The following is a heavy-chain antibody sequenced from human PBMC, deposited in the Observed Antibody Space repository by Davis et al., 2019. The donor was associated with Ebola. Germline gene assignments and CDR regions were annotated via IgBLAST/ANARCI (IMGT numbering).Heavy chain of an antibody. CDR2: VYNSGST. CDR3: ARHFKAGHLEFDF. CDR1: GASISSGSYY. Sequence: MPSETLSLTCTVSGASISSGSYYWGWIRQPPGQGLEWIGNVYNSGSTYYNPSLKSRATISVDTFKSQFSLKLNSVTAADTAVYYCARHFKAGHLEFDFWGQGTLVTVSS. J-gene: IGHJ4*02. V-gene: IGHV4-39*01.